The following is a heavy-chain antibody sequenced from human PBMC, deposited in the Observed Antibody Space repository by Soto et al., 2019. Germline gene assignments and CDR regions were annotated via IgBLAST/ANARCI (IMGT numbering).Heavy chain of an antibody. J-gene: IGHJ6*03. CDR3: ARESGGAMATLDYYYFYMDV. CDR2: MNPNSGDT. V-gene: IGHV1-2*02. Sequence: QVQLVQSGAEVKKPGASVTVSCKASGYRFSDYYLHWVRQAPGQGPEWMGWMNPNSGDTKYAQKFKGRVTMTRDTSVRTAFMELNWLKSDDTAVYYCARESGGAMATLDYYYFYMDVWGIGTTVTVSS. D-gene: IGHD3-16*01. CDR1: GYRFSDYY.